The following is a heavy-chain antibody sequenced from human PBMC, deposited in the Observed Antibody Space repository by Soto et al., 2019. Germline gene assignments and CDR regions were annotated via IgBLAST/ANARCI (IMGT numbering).Heavy chain of an antibody. J-gene: IGHJ6*02. CDR1: GGTFSSYA. CDR2: IIPIFGTA. V-gene: IGHV1-69*13. Sequence: SVKVSCKASGGTFSSYAISWVRQAPGQGLEWMGGIIPIFGTANYAQKFQGRVTITADESTSTAYMELSSLRSEDTAVYYCATSRFMGRVRYLNYYYYSGMDVWGQGTTVTVS. D-gene: IGHD3-3*01. CDR3: ATSRFMGRVRYLNYYYYSGMDV.